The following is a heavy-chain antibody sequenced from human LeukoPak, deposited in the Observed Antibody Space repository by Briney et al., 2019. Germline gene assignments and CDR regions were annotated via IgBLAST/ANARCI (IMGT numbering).Heavy chain of an antibody. D-gene: IGHD4-17*01. J-gene: IGHJ4*02. Sequence: ASVKVSCKASGYTFTSYGISWVRQAPGQGLEWMGWISAYNGNTNYAQKLQGRVTMTTDTSTSTAYMELRSLRSDDTAVYYCARTLDYGDYGILYYWGQGTLVTVSS. CDR2: ISAYNGNT. CDR1: GYTFTSYG. CDR3: ARTLDYGDYGILYY. V-gene: IGHV1-18*01.